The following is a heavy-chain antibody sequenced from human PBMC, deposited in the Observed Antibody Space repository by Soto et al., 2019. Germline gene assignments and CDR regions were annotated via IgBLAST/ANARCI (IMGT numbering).Heavy chain of an antibody. CDR1: GFTFSSYA. CDR2: ISGSGGST. D-gene: IGHD2-8*01. J-gene: IGHJ3*02. Sequence: PGGFLRLGCAASGFTFSSYAMSWVRQAPGKGLEWVSAISGSGGSTYYADSVKGRFTISRDNSKNTLYLQMNSLRAEDTAVYYCAKDIATNGHIYDAFDIWGQGTMVTVSS. CDR3: AKDIATNGHIYDAFDI. V-gene: IGHV3-23*01.